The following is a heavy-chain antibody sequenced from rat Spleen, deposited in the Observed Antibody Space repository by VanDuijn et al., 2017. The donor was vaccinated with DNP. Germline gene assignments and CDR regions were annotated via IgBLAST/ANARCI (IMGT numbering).Heavy chain of an antibody. Sequence: EVQLVESGGGLVQPGGSMKLSCAASGFTFSDYYMAWVRQAPTKGLEWVATIIYDGSSTYYRDSVRGRFTISRDYARSTLYLQMDSLRSEDTATYYCATSSYYGYDYGFGYWGQGTLVTVSS. V-gene: IGHV5S10*01. J-gene: IGHJ3*01. D-gene: IGHD1-7*01. CDR1: GFTFSDYY. CDR2: IIYDGSST. CDR3: ATSSYYGYDYGFGY.